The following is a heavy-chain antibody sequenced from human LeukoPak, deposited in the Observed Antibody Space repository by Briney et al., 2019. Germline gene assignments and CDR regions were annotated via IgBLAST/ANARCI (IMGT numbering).Heavy chain of an antibody. CDR1: GYSFIGYY. Sequence: ASVKVSCKASGYSFIGYYMHWVRQAPGEGLEWMGRINPDSGGTNSTQKFQGRVTMTRDTSISTFYMELSILSSDDSAVYYCARGKTGSGWYFLDYWGQGTLVTVSS. D-gene: IGHD6-19*01. CDR2: INPDSGGT. J-gene: IGHJ4*02. V-gene: IGHV1-2*06. CDR3: ARGKTGSGWYFLDY.